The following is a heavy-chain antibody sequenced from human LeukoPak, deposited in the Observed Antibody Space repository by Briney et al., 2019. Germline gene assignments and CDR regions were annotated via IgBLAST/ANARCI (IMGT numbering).Heavy chain of an antibody. D-gene: IGHD3-3*01. CDR3: ARGADYDFWSFFDP. CDR1: GGTFSSYT. CDR2: IIPILGIA. J-gene: IGHJ5*02. Sequence: GASVKVSSKASGGTFSSYTISWVRQAPGQGLEWMGRIIPILGIANYAQKFQGRVTITADKSTSTAYMELSSLRSEDTAVYYCARGADYDFWSFFDPWGQGTLVTVSS. V-gene: IGHV1-69*02.